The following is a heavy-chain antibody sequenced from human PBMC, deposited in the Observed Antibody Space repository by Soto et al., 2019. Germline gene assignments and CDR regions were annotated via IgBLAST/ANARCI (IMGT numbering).Heavy chain of an antibody. CDR1: GYTFTSYD. V-gene: IGHV1-8*01. CDR3: ARGGVVVVPAAMGSYYYYYMDV. CDR2: MNPNSGNT. J-gene: IGHJ6*03. D-gene: IGHD2-2*01. Sequence: GASVKVSCKASGYTFTSYDINWVRQATGQGLEWMGWMNPNSGNTGYAQKFQGRVTMTRNTSISTAYMELSSLRSEDTAVYYCARGGVVVVPAAMGSYYYYYMDVWGKGTTVTVSS.